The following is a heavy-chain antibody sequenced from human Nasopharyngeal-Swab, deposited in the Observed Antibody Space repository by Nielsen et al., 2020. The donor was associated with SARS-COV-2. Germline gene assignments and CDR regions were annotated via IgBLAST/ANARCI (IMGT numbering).Heavy chain of an antibody. CDR1: GYTFTGYY. J-gene: IGHJ4*02. CDR2: INPSGGST. Sequence: ASVKVSCKASGYTFTGYYIHWVRQAPGQGLEWMGIINPSGGSTSYAQKFQGRVTMTRDTSTSTVYMELSSLRSEDTAVYYCARDLPYDFWSGEQGRGFDYWGQGTLVTVSS. CDR3: ARDLPYDFWSGEQGRGFDY. D-gene: IGHD3-3*01. V-gene: IGHV1-46*01.